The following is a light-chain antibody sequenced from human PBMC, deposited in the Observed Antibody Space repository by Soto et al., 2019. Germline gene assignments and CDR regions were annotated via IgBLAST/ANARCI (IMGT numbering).Light chain of an antibody. J-gene: IGLJ3*02. V-gene: IGLV2-8*01. Sequence: QSVLTQPPSASGTPGQRVTISCSGSSPNVGRNYVYWYQQHPGKAPKLMIFGVTERPSGVPDRFSGSKSGNTASLTVSGLQADDEAVYYCYSYAGRNIWVFGGGTQLTVL. CDR3: YSYAGRNIWV. CDR1: SPNVGRNY. CDR2: GVT.